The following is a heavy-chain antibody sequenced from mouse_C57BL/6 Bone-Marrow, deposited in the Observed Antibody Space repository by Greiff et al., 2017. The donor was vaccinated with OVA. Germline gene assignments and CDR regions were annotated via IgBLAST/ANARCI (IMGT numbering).Heavy chain of an antibody. V-gene: IGHV14-4*01. Sequence: DVKLQESGAELVRPGASVKLSCTASGFNIKDDYMHWVKQRPEQGLEWIGWIDPANGATEYASQFQGKATITADTSSTTAYLQLSSLTSEDTAVYYCTLQLRPHYYAMDYWGQGTSVTVSS. D-gene: IGHD3-2*02. CDR1: GFNIKDDY. J-gene: IGHJ4*01. CDR2: IDPANGAT. CDR3: TLQLRPHYYAMDY.